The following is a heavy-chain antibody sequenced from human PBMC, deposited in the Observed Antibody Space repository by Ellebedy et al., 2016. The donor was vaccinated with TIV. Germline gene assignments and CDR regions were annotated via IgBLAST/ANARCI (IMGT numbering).Heavy chain of an antibody. J-gene: IGHJ6*02. CDR3: AADVKRGYSYGYYYYGMDV. D-gene: IGHD5-18*01. V-gene: IGHV1-58*01. Sequence: AASVKVSCKASGFTFTSSAVQWVRQARGQRLEWIGWIVVGSGNTNYAQKFQERVTITRDMSTSTAYMELSSLRSEDTAVYYCAADVKRGYSYGYYYYGMDVWGQGTTVTVSS. CDR1: GFTFTSSA. CDR2: IVVGSGNT.